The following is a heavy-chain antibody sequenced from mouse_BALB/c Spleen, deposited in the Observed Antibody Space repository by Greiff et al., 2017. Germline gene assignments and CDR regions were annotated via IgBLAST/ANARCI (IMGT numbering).Heavy chain of an antibody. CDR2: IDPANGNT. CDR3: ASAYYRYFDY. Sequence: EVQLQESGAELVKPGASVKLSCTASGFNIKDTYMHWVKQRPEQGLEWIGRIDPANGNTKYDPKFQGKATITADTSSNTAYLQLSSLTSEDTAVYYCASAYYRYFDYWGQGTTLTVSS. J-gene: IGHJ2*01. D-gene: IGHD2-10*01. CDR1: GFNIKDTY. V-gene: IGHV14-3*02.